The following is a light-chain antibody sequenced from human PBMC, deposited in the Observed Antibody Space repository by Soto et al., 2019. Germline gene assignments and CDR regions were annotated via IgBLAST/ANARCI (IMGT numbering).Light chain of an antibody. V-gene: IGKV2-30*01. CDR1: QSLVSSDGNTY. CDR3: LQGSHWPWT. J-gene: IGKJ1*01. CDR2: KVS. Sequence: DALMTQSPLSLPVTLGQPASISCRSSQSLVSSDGNTYLNWYQQRPGQSPRRLIYKVSNRDSGVPDRFSGSGSVTDFTLKISRVEAEDVGVYYCLQGSHWPWTFGQGTKVEI.